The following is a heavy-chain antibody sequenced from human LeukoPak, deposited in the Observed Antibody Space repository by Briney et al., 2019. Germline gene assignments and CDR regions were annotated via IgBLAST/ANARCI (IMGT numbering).Heavy chain of an antibody. CDR3: ARDSGSSSGWYDYYYYYYGMDV. CDR1: GYTFTGYY. D-gene: IGHD6-19*01. J-gene: IGHJ6*02. V-gene: IGHV1-2*04. Sequence: ASVKVSCKASGYTFTGYYMHWVRQAPGQGLEWMGWINPNSGGTNYAQKFQGWVTMTRDTSTSTAYMELSRLRSDDTAVYYCARDSGSSSGWYDYYYYYYGMDVWGQGTTVTVSS. CDR2: INPNSGGT.